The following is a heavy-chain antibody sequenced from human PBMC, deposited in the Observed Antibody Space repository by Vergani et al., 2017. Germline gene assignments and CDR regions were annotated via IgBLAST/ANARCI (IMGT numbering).Heavy chain of an antibody. CDR2: LTGGGGST. V-gene: IGHV3-23*01. D-gene: IGHD1-26*01. J-gene: IGHJ5*01. CDR1: GFPFSTYA. CDR3: VKDAGSYENCFDS. Sequence: EVQLLESGGSLKQPGGSVRLSCAASGFPFSTYAMHCVCQAPGKGLEWVSDLTGGGGSTYYADSFKGRFIIYRDNSRDTLYLQMNSLRPEDTATYYCVKDAGSYENCFDSWGQGTLVTVSS.